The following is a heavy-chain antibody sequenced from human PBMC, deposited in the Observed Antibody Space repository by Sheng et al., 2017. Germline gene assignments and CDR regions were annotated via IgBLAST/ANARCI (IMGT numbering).Heavy chain of an antibody. Sequence: QVQLQESGPGLVKASETLSLICAVSGLSISSGYYWGWIRQPPGKGLEWIGSISYSGSTYYNSSLKSRVTLSVDTSKNQLSLKVSSVTAADTAVYYCARVEDQGDPLFDYWGQGTLVTVSS. CDR1: GLSISSGYY. CDR3: ARVEDQGDPLFDY. D-gene: IGHD2-21*02. J-gene: IGHJ4*02. V-gene: IGHV4-38-2*01. CDR2: ISYSGST.